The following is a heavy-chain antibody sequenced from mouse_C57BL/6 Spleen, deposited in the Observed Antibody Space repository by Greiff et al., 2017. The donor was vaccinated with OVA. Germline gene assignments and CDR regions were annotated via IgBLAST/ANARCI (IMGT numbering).Heavy chain of an antibody. V-gene: IGHV1-81*01. CDR3: ARFYGSSYAMDY. CDR2: SYPRSGNT. J-gene: IGHJ4*01. Sequence: VKVVESGAELARPGASVKLSCKASGYTFTSYGISWVKQRTGQGLEWIGESYPRSGNTYYNEKFKGKATLTADKSSSTAYMELRSLTSEDSAVYFCARFYGSSYAMDYWGQGTSVTVSS. D-gene: IGHD1-1*01. CDR1: GYTFTSYG.